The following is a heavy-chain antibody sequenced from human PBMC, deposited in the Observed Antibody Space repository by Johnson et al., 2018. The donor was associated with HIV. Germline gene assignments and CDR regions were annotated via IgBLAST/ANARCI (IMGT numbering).Heavy chain of an antibody. V-gene: IGHV3-30-3*01. CDR2: ISYDGSNK. J-gene: IGHJ3*01. CDR1: GFTFSSYS. Sequence: QVQLVESGGGVVQPGRSLRLSCAASGFTFSSYSMHWVRQAPGKGLEWVAVISYDGSNKYYADSVKGRFTISRDNSKNTLYLQMNSLRAEDTAVYYCVRDRSTYSGSYYGWDAFALWGQGTMVTVSS. CDR3: VRDRSTYSGSYYGWDAFAL. D-gene: IGHD1-26*01.